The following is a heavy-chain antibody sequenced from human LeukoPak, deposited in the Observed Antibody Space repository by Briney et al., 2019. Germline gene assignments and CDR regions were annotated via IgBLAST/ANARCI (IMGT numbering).Heavy chain of an antibody. CDR2: IIPIFGTA. CDR3: ARVNALIFDY. V-gene: IGHV1-69*05. Sequence: ASVKVSCKASGGTFSSYAISWVRQAPGQGLEWMGRIIPIFGTANYAQKFQGRVTITTDESTSTAYMELSSLRSEDTAVYYCARVNALIFDYWGQGTLVTVSS. D-gene: IGHD3-16*01. J-gene: IGHJ4*02. CDR1: GGTFSSYA.